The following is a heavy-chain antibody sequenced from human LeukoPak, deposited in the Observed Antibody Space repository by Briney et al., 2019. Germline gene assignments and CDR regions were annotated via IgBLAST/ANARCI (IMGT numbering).Heavy chain of an antibody. CDR2: IFYNGSP. D-gene: IGHD5-12*01. Sequence: SETLSLTCTVSGGSISSSTYYWGWIRQPPGKGLEWIATIFYNGSPYYNPSLKSRVTVSIDTSRNQFSLKLTSVTAADTAVYYCARASWGGYDYFDYWGQGTLVTVSS. CDR1: GGSISSSTYY. CDR3: ARASWGGYDYFDY. V-gene: IGHV4-39*07. J-gene: IGHJ4*02.